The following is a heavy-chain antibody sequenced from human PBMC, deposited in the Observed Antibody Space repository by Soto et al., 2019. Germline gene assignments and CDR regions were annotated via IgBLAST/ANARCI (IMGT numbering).Heavy chain of an antibody. CDR1: GGTFSTYT. V-gene: IGHV1-69*12. CDR2: ISLGIAIR. CDR3: AGGMCFGGSCYLDV. D-gene: IGHD2-15*01. J-gene: IGHJ4*02. Sequence: QVQLVQSGAEVKKPGSSVKVSCKASGGTFSTYTLYWVRQAPGQGLKWMGGISLGIAIREYVQKFQGRVTSTADESTSTVYMQLSTLISEDTALYYCAGGMCFGGSCYLDVWGQGTLVTVSS.